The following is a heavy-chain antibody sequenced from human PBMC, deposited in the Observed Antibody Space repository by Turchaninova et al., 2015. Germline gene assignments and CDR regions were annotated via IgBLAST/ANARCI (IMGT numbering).Heavy chain of an antibody. CDR2: IKSNTDGGTT. Sequence: SGGSLRLSCAASGFTFSNAWMSWVRQAPGKGLEWVGRIKSNTDGGTTDYAAPGKGRFTISRDDSKNTLYLQMNSLKTDDTAVYYCSGDSFGYWGQGTLVTVSS. J-gene: IGHJ4*02. CDR1: GFTFSNAW. D-gene: IGHD3-10*01. CDR3: SGDSFGY. V-gene: IGHV3-15*01.